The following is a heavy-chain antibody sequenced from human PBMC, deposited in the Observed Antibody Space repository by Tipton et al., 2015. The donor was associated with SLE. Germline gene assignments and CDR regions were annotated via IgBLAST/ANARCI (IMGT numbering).Heavy chain of an antibody. CDR2: IKEDGSEK. Sequence: SLRLSCAASGFTFSSYWMSWVRQAPGKGLEWVANIKEDGSEKYYVDSVKGRFTISRDNAKNSLYLQMNSLRDEDTAFYYCVRGSVGDSKDYWGQSTLVTVSS. CDR1: GFTFSSYW. V-gene: IGHV3-7*01. CDR3: VRGSVGDSKDY. D-gene: IGHD2-21*02. J-gene: IGHJ4*02.